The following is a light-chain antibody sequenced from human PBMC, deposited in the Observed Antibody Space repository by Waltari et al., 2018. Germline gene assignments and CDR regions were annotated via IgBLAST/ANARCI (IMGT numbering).Light chain of an antibody. CDR2: EVS. J-gene: IGLJ1*01. V-gene: IGLV2-14*01. CDR1: SRDVGAYNY. CDR3: SAYRGSSALV. Sequence: QSALTQPASVSGSPAQSITISCTGTSRDVGAYNYVSWFQQHPGKAPKLLIYEVSNRPSGVSSRFSGSRSGNTASLTISGLQAEDEADYYCSAYRGSSALVFGTGTKVTVL.